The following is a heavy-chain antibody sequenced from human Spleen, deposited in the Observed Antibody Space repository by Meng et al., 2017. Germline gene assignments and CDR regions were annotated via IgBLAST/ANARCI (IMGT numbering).Heavy chain of an antibody. CDR1: EYAFTDYY. D-gene: IGHD5-18*01. CDR2: IHPKSGGT. J-gene: IGHJ6*02. Sequence: ASVKVSCKAFEYAFTDYYIHWVRRAPGQGLEWMGRIHPKSGGTNYAQNFQGRVTMTTDTSIRTAYIELTRLRSDDTAVYYCARDHVDTAIEYGMDVWAQGPS. CDR3: ARDHVDTAIEYGMDV. V-gene: IGHV1-2*06.